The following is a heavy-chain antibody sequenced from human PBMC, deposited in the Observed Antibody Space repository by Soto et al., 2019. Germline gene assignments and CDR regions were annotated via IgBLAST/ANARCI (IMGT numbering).Heavy chain of an antibody. CDR1: GYTFTSYG. Sequence: ASVKVSCKASGYTFTSYGISWVRQAPGQGLEWMGWISAYNGNTNYAQKLQGRVTMTTDTSTSTAFMELRSLRSDDTAVYYCARDEGSSGWYQKFDYWGQGTLVTVSS. D-gene: IGHD6-19*01. J-gene: IGHJ4*02. CDR2: ISAYNGNT. CDR3: ARDEGSSGWYQKFDY. V-gene: IGHV1-18*01.